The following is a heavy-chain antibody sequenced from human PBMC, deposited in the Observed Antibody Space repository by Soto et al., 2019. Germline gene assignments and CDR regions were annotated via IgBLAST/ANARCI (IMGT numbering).Heavy chain of an antibody. CDR3: ARETRGFGELSYAFDI. D-gene: IGHD3-10*01. CDR2: IYYSGST. CDR1: GGSISSGGYY. V-gene: IGHV4-31*03. J-gene: IGHJ3*02. Sequence: PSETLSLTCTVSGGSISSGGYYWSWIRQHPGKGLEWIGYIYYSGSTYYNPSLKSRVTISVDTSKNQFSLKLSSVTAADTAVYYCARETRGFGELSYAFDIWGQGTMVTVSS.